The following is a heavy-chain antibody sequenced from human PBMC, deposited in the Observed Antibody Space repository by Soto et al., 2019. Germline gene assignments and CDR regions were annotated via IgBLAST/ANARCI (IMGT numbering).Heavy chain of an antibody. CDR3: ARGRDGVWNWLDP. V-gene: IGHV4-30-2*01. J-gene: IGHJ5*02. D-gene: IGHD2-21*02. Sequence: SETLSLTCAVSGGSISSGFYSWSWIRQPPGQGLEWIGYIYNSGNTYYNPSLMSRVTISVDRSQNHFSLKLTSVTAADTAVYSCARGRDGVWNWLDPWGQGTQVTVYS. CDR2: IYNSGNT. CDR1: GGSISSGFYS.